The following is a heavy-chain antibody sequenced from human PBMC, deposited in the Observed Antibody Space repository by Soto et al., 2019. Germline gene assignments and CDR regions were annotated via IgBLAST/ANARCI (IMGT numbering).Heavy chain of an antibody. CDR2: SYYSGST. CDR1: GGSFSVYY. J-gene: IGHJ4*02. CDR3: AREGGDEIEY. Sequence: SDTLSLTCAVYGGSFSVYYWSWIRQHPGKGLEWIGYSYYSGSTYYNPSLNSRITISIIMSKNQFSLKLTPVTAADMVVYYCAREGGDEIEYWGQGTLVNVSP. V-gene: IGHV4-31*11. D-gene: IGHD3-16*01.